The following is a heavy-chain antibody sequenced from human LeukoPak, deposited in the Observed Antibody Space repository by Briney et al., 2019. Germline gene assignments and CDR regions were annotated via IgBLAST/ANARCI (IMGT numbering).Heavy chain of an antibody. V-gene: IGHV1-46*01. Sequence: ASVKVSCKASGYTFTSYHMHWVRQAPGQGLEWMGVINPSGGTTSYAQKFQGRVTMTSDTSTSTIYMELSSLRSEDTAVYYCARGFYSSGWYGSFQHWGQGTLVTVSS. D-gene: IGHD6-19*01. CDR1: GYTFTSYH. CDR2: INPSGGTT. J-gene: IGHJ1*01. CDR3: ARGFYSSGWYGSFQH.